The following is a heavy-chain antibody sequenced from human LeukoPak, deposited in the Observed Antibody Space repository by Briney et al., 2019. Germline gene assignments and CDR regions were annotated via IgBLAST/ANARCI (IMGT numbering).Heavy chain of an antibody. CDR2: IYNSGSN. D-gene: IGHD3-10*01. J-gene: IGHJ6*03. CDR1: VGSISIYY. CDR3: AREEAGALMDV. Sequence: SETLSLTCTVSVGSISIYYWRWIRQPAGKGREWIGRIYNSGSNNYNTFLKSRVTMSVDKSKNQFSLKLSSVTAADTVVYYCAREEAGALMDVWGKGTTVTVSS. V-gene: IGHV4-4*07.